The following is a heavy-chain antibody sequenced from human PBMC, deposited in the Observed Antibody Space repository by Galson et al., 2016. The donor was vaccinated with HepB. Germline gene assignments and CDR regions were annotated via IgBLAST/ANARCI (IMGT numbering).Heavy chain of an antibody. J-gene: IGHJ4*02. CDR2: INPNSGVT. V-gene: IGHV1-2*02. CDR3: ARVHKTYCTGDCPVDY. CDR1: GYTFSGHY. Sequence: SVKVSCKASGYTFSGHYMNWVRQAPGQGLEWMGWINPNSGVTNSAQKFQGRVTMTRDTSINTAYMELSSLRSDDTAVYYCARVHKTYCTGDCPVDYWGQGTLVTVSS. D-gene: IGHD2-8*02.